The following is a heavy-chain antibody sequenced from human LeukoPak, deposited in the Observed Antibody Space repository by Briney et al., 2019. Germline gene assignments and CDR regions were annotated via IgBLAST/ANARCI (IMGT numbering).Heavy chain of an antibody. CDR3: ARDDYNRH. CDR2: IRSDGSST. Sequence: GGSLRLSCSASGFTFSSYWMHWVRQAPGKGLVWVSRIRSDGSSTTYADSVKGRFTISRDNTKNTLYLQMNSLRADDTAVYYCARDDYNRHWGQGTLVTVSS. D-gene: IGHD4-11*01. J-gene: IGHJ4*02. V-gene: IGHV3-74*01. CDR1: GFTFSSYW.